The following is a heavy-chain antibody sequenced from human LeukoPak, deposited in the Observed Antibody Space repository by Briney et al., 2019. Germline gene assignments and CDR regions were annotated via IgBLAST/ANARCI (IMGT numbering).Heavy chain of an antibody. V-gene: IGHV4-30-2*01. CDR3: ARDSLGASDAFDI. D-gene: IGHD3-16*01. CDR1: GGSISSGGYS. CDR2: IYHSGST. J-gene: IGHJ3*02. Sequence: SETLSLTCAVSGGSISSGGYSWSWIRQPPGKGLEWIGYIYHSGSTYYNPSLKSRVTISVDTSKNQFSLKLSSVTAADTAVYYCARDSLGASDAFDIWGQGTMVTVSS.